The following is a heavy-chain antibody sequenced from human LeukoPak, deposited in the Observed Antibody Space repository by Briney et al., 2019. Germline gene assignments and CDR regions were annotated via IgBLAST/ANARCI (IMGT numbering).Heavy chain of an antibody. CDR2: IRSKANNYAT. D-gene: IGHD3-22*01. V-gene: IGHV3-73*01. CDR3: TRPSFDSSVSGVVY. Sequence: GGSLRLSCATSGFTFSGSAIHWVRQASGKGLEWVGRIRSKANNYATTDVASVRGRFTISRDDSKNTAYLQMNSLKTEDTAVYYCTRPSFDSSVSGVVYWGQETLVTVSS. J-gene: IGHJ4*02. CDR1: GFTFSGSA.